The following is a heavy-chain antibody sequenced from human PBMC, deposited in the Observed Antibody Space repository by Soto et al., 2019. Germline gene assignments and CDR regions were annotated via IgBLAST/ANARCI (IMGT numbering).Heavy chain of an antibody. CDR2: IKQDGSER. J-gene: IGHJ5*02. CDR3: ARNFCRRTSCNPPNWFDL. V-gene: IGHV3-7*01. D-gene: IGHD2-2*01. CDR1: GFTFSNSW. Sequence: EVQLVESGGGLVQPGGSLRLSCAASGFTFSNSWMSWVRQAPGKGLEWVATIKQDGSERYYVDSVKGRFTISRDNAKNSLYLQMDSLGAEDTAVYYCARNFCRRTSCNPPNWFDLWGQGTLVTVSS.